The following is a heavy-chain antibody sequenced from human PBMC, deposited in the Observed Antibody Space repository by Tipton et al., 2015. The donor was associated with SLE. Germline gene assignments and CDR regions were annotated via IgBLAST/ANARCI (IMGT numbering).Heavy chain of an antibody. D-gene: IGHD2-21*01. Sequence: SLRLSCAASGFTFSSYEMNWVRQAPGKGLEWVSAISGSGGSTYYADSVKGRFTISRDNSKNTLYLQMNSLRAEDTAVYYCAKGLCGGDCYPIDAFDIWGQGTMVTVSS. J-gene: IGHJ3*02. CDR1: GFTFSSYE. CDR2: ISGSGGST. CDR3: AKGLCGGDCYPIDAFDI. V-gene: IGHV3-23*01.